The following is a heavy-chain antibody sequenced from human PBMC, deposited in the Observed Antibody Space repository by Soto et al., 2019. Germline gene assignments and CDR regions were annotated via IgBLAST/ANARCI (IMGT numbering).Heavy chain of an antibody. CDR3: AKVLNPYCSGGSCYSGGDY. V-gene: IGHV3-30*18. Sequence: QAGGSLRLSCAASGFTFSSYGMHWVRQAPGKGLEWVAVISYDGSNKYYADSVKGRFTISRDNSKNTLYLQMNSLRAEDTAVYYCAKVLNPYCSGGSCYSGGDYWGQGTLVTVSS. J-gene: IGHJ4*02. CDR1: GFTFSSYG. CDR2: ISYDGSNK. D-gene: IGHD2-15*01.